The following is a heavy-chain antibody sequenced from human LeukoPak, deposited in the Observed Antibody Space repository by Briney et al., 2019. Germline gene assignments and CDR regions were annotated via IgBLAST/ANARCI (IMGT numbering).Heavy chain of an antibody. D-gene: IGHD2-15*01. V-gene: IGHV4-59*01. CDR3: ARSRYCSGGSCWFDY. CDR1: GVSITSGY. J-gene: IGHJ4*02. CDR2: IYYSGST. Sequence: PSETLSLTCTVSGVSITSGYWSWIRQPPGKGLEWIGYIYYSGSTNYNPSLKSRVTISVDTSKNQFSLRLSSVTAADTAVYYCARSRYCSGGSCWFDYWGQGTLVTVSS.